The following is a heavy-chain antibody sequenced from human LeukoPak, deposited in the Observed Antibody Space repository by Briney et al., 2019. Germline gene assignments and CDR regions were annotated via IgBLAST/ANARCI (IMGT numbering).Heavy chain of an antibody. CDR3: SRLLHSNTDYYYYYGMDV. D-gene: IGHD2/OR15-2a*01. CDR2: IRGTTDT. J-gene: IGHJ6*02. CDR1: GFTFSGSA. V-gene: IGHV3-73*01. Sequence: GGCLRLSCEASGFTFSGSAMHWVRQASGKGLEWVGRIRGTTDTAYDASVNGRFTISRDDSKNTAYLQMNSLKTEDTAVYYCSRLLHSNTDYYYYYGMDVWGQGTTVTVSS.